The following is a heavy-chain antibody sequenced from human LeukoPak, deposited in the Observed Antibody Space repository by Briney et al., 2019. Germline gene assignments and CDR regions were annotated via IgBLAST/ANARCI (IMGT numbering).Heavy chain of an antibody. CDR3: ARERSESPGSGYDMDV. CDR2: IYSNGHI. J-gene: IGHJ6*03. D-gene: IGHD1-14*01. V-gene: IGHV4-4*07. Sequence: SETLSLTCAVSGGSIRGYYWNWIRQAAGKGLEWVGRIYSNGHIDHNASLKSRVAMSVDTSTNLFSLKLNSLTAADTAVYYCARERSESPGSGYDMDVWGKGTPVIVSS. CDR1: GGSIRGYY.